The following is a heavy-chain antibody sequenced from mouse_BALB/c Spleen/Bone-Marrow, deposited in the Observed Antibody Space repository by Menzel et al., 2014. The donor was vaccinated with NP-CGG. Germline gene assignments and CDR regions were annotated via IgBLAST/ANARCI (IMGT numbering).Heavy chain of an antibody. J-gene: IGHJ4*01. CDR1: GFSLNSYG. Sequence: QVQLKQSGPGLVQPSQSLSITCTVSGFSLNSYGVHWVRQSPVKGLEWLGVIWSGGSTDYNAAFISRLSISKDNSKSQVFFKINSLQPNDTAIYYCVRKGSFGNYAMDYWGQGTSVTVSP. CDR2: IWSGGST. D-gene: IGHD1-1*02. V-gene: IGHV2-2*02. CDR3: VRKGSFGNYAMDY.